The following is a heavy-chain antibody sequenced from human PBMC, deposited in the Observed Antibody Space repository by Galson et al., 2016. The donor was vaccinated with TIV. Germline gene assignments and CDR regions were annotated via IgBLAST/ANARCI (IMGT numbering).Heavy chain of an antibody. Sequence: SETLSLTCALNGASFRGYYWAWIRQSPGKGLEWIGEISHRGSPIYNPSLEGRVTISEDTSRNHLSLSLKSVTVADTAVYFCARGGIDGMDVWGQGTTVIVSS. CDR3: ARGGIDGMDV. D-gene: IGHD1-1*01. CDR2: ISHRGSP. J-gene: IGHJ6*02. V-gene: IGHV4-34*01. CDR1: GASFRGYY.